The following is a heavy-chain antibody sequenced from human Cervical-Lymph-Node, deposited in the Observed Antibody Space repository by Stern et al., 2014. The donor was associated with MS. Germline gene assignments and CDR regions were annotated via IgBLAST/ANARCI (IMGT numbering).Heavy chain of an antibody. CDR3: ARDLALNTGWYGH. V-gene: IGHV1-69*01. Sequence: VQLLESGAEVKKPGSSVKVSCKASGDTFSRNAIAWVRQAPGQGLEWMGGIIPVYGAPNYAQKFQGRVTVTADESTSTVYMELSSLRSEDTAVYYCARDLALNTGWYGHWGQGTQVTVSS. CDR1: GDTFSRNA. D-gene: IGHD2-8*02. J-gene: IGHJ5*02. CDR2: IIPVYGAP.